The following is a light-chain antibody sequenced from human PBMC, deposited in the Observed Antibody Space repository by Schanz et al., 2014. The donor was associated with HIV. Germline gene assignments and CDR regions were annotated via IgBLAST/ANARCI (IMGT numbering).Light chain of an antibody. J-gene: IGLJ2*01. CDR2: EVS. V-gene: IGLV2-8*01. CDR3: CSYAGSTSVI. CDR1: GSDIGGYNY. Sequence: QSVLTQPPSASGSPGQSVTISCTGTGSDIGGYNYVSWYQQHPGKAPKLMIYEVSERPSGVSNRFSASKSGNTASLTISGLQAEDEADYYCCSYAGSTSVIFGGGTKLTVL.